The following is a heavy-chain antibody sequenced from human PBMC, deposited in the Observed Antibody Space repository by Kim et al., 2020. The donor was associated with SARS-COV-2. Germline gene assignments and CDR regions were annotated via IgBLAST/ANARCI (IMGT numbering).Heavy chain of an antibody. J-gene: IGHJ6*02. V-gene: IGHV5-51*01. Sequence: GESLKISCKGSGYNFNNNWIGWVRQMPGKGLEWMGVIYPDDSDTTHSPSFQGQVTISADKSTRTTYLQWSSLKASDTAMYYCARHKLYCGGDCYSPKFFYGLDVWGQGTTVTVAS. D-gene: IGHD2-21*02. CDR2: IYPDDSDT. CDR3: ARHKLYCGGDCYSPKFFYGLDV. CDR1: GYNFNNNW.